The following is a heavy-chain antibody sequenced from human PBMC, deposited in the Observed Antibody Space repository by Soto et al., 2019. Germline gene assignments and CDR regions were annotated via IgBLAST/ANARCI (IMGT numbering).Heavy chain of an antibody. J-gene: IGHJ4*02. CDR3: ASSRTTVTSSFDY. CDR1: GFTFSSYS. Sequence: GGSLRLSCAASGFTFSSYSMNWVRQAPGKGLEWVSSISSSSSYIYYADSVKGRFTISRDNAKNSLYLQMNSLRAEDTAVYYCASSRTTVTSSFDYWGQGTLVTV. CDR2: ISSSSSYI. V-gene: IGHV3-21*01. D-gene: IGHD4-4*01.